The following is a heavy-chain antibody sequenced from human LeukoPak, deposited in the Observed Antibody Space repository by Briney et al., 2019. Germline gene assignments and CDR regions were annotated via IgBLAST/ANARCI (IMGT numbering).Heavy chain of an antibody. CDR3: ARTYIGNSHFDY. D-gene: IGHD4-23*01. CDR1: GGSISSYY. V-gene: IGHV4-4*07. Sequence: SETLSLTSTVSGGSISSYYWSWIRQPAGQGLEWIGRIYSSGTTNYNPSLNSRVTMSVDTSKNQFSLRLSSMPAADTAVYYCARTYIGNSHFDYWGQGTLVTVSS. J-gene: IGHJ4*02. CDR2: IYSSGTT.